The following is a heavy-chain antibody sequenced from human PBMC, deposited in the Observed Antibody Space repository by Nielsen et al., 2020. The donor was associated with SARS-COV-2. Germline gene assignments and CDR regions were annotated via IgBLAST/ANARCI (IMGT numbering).Heavy chain of an antibody. CDR3: ARARQLSQYYYYYYYMDV. CDR2: INHSGST. Sequence: SETLSLTCTVSGYSISSGYYWSWIRQPPGKGLEWIGEINHSGSTNYNPSLKSRVTISVDTSKNQFSLKLSSVTAADTAVYYCARARQLSQYYYYYYYMDVWGKGTTVTVSS. CDR1: GYSISSGYY. D-gene: IGHD6-13*01. V-gene: IGHV4-38-2*02. J-gene: IGHJ6*03.